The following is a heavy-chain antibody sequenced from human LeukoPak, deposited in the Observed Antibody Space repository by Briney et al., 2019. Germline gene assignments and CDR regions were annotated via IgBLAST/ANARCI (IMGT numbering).Heavy chain of an antibody. CDR3: ARGEAPARRRDNWFDP. D-gene: IGHD2-2*01. CDR1: GFTFSIYE. V-gene: IGHV3-48*03. CDR2: IDSSGSPT. Sequence: PGGSLRLSCAASGFTFSIYEMNWVRQAPGKGLEWVSYIDSSGSPTYYAGSVKGRFTISRDNAKNSLYLQMSSLRAEDTAVYYCARGEAPARRRDNWFDPWGQGTLVTVSS. J-gene: IGHJ5*02.